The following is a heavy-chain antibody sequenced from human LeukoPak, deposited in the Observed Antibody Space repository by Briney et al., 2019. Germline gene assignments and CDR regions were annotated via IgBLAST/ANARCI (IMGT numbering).Heavy chain of an antibody. CDR2: IGASNDPT. CDR1: GFSFSSYA. J-gene: IGHJ4*02. V-gene: IGHV3-23*01. Sequence: GGSLRLSFTASGFSFSSYAMSWVRQAPGKGLEWVSIIGASNDPTYYPDSVEGRFTISRDNSKNTLYLQMHSLRAEDTAVYYCASAAYYHDYWGQGTLVTVSS. CDR3: ASAAYYHDY. D-gene: IGHD3-16*01.